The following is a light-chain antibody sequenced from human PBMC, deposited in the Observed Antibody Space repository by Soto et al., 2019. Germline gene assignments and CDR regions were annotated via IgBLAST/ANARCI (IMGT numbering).Light chain of an antibody. CDR3: NSYTAFNTRV. V-gene: IGLV2-14*01. CDR2: EVS. CDR1: SSDVGGYNY. Sequence: QSALTQPASVSGSPGQSITISCTGTSSDVGGYNYVSWYQQRPGKAPKLLIYEVSDRPPGVSDRFSGSKSDNTASLTISSLQSEDEADYYCNSYTAFNTRVFGTGTKLTVL. J-gene: IGLJ1*01.